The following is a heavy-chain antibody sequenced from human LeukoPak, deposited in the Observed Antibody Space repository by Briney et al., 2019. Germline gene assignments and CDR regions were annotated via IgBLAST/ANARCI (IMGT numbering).Heavy chain of an antibody. CDR2: IYYSGST. V-gene: IGHV4-59*01. J-gene: IGHJ4*02. CDR1: GGSISSYY. Sequence: SETLSLTCTVSGGSISSYYWSWIRQPPGKGLEWIGYIYYSGSTNYNPSLKSRVTISVDTSKNQFSLKLSSVTAADTAVYYCARRRLDDWGLGADFDYWGQGTLVTVSS. D-gene: IGHD1-26*01. CDR3: ARRRLDDWGLGADFDY.